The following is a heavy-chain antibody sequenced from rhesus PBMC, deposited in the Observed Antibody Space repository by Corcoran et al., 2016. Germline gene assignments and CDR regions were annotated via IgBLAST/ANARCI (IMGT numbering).Heavy chain of an antibody. V-gene: IGHV4-173*01. D-gene: IGHD3-16*01. Sequence: QLQLQESGPGLVKPSETLSLTCAVSGGSISSNYWSWIRQPPGKGLEWIGLVSGIGGSTDYNPALKSRVTISKDASKNQFSLKLSSVTAADTAVYYCASHYYSGSYYNDYWGQGVLVTVSS. CDR2: VSGIGGST. CDR1: GGSISSNY. CDR3: ASHYYSGSYYNDY. J-gene: IGHJ4*01.